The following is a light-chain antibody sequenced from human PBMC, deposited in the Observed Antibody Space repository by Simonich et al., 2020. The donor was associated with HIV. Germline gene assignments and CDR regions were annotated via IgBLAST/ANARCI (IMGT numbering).Light chain of an antibody. CDR1: RGHSSYA. J-gene: IGLJ2*01. V-gene: IGLV4-69*01. CDR3: QTWGTGIVV. CDR2: LPSDGSH. Sequence: QLVLTQSPSASASLGASVTLTCTRSRGHSSYAIAWHQRPPEKGPRYLMKLPSDGSHSTGDGIPDRFSGSSSGAERYRTISSLQSEDEADYYCQTWGTGIVVFGGGSKLTVL.